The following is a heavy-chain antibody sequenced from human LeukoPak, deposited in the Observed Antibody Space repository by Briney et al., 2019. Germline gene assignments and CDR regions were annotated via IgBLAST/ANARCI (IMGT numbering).Heavy chain of an antibody. D-gene: IGHD3-3*01. V-gene: IGHV3-7*01. CDR1: GFTFSSYW. CDR3: ASAGTITIFGVVIELGFDY. Sequence: GGSLRLSCAASGFTFSSYWMSWVRQAPGKGLEWVANIKQDGSEKYYVDSVKGRFTISRDNAKNSLYLQMNSLRAEDTAVYYCASAGTITIFGVVIELGFDYWGQGTLVTVSS. J-gene: IGHJ4*02. CDR2: IKQDGSEK.